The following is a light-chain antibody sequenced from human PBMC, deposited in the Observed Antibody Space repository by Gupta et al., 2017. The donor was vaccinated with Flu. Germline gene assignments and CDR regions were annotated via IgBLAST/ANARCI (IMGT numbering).Light chain of an antibody. Sequence: GKMSRGSWGGNNVGSKIVDWYQQKTGHAPVLVVYDDSDRPSGIPERFSGSNSGNTATLTISRVEAGDEADYYCQICDSSSDQWVFGTGTKVSVL. CDR2: DDS. CDR1: NVGSKI. V-gene: IGLV3-21*03. CDR3: QICDSSSDQWV. J-gene: IGLJ1*01.